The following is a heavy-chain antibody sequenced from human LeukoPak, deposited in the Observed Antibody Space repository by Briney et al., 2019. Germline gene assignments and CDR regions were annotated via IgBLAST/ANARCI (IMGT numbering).Heavy chain of an antibody. CDR2: ISGSGGST. D-gene: IGHD2-21*02. CDR3: AKGVAYCGGDCYLYFDY. Sequence: PGGSLRLSCAASGFTFSSYAMSWVRQAPGKGLEWVSSISGSGGSTYYADSVKGRFTISRDNSKNTLYLQMNSLRAEDTAVYYCAKGVAYCGGDCYLYFDYWGQGTLVTVSS. V-gene: IGHV3-23*01. CDR1: GFTFSSYA. J-gene: IGHJ4*02.